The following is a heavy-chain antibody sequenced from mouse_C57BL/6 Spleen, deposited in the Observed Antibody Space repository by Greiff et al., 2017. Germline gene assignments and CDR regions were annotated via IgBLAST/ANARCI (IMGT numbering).Heavy chain of an antibody. CDR2: IDPEDGDT. J-gene: IGHJ4*01. V-gene: IGHV14-1*01. D-gene: IGHD1-1*01. Sequence: VQLQQSGAELVRPGASVKLSCTASGFNIKDYYMHWVKQRPEQGLEWIGRIDPEDGDTESAPKFQGKATMTADTSSNTAYLPLSSLTSEDTAVYYCTTGIYYYGSSYENYAMDYWGQGTSVTVSS. CDR1: GFNIKDYY. CDR3: TTGIYYYGSSYENYAMDY.